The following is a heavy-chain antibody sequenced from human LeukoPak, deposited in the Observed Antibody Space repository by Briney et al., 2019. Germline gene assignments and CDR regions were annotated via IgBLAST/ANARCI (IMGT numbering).Heavy chain of an antibody. Sequence: GGSLRLSCAASGFIVSSNYMSWVRQAPGKGLEWVSVIYSGGDTHYADSVKGRFTISRDNSKDTLYLQMNSLRAEDTAVYYCARLYSHTGDYWGQGTLVTVSS. CDR1: GFIVSSNY. V-gene: IGHV3-66*04. CDR2: IYSGGDT. J-gene: IGHJ4*02. CDR3: ARLYSHTGDY. D-gene: IGHD5-18*01.